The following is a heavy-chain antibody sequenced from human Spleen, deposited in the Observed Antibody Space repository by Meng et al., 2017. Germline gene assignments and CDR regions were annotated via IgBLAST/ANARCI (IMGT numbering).Heavy chain of an antibody. J-gene: IGHJ4*02. D-gene: IGHD2-2*01. Sequence: GESLKISCAASGFIFSTYAMHWVRQAPGKGLEWVAVISYDGSNLDYTDSVKGRFAISRDNSKNTLYLQMNDLRADDTAVYYCAREYPYFDYWGQGTLVTVSS. CDR3: AREYPYFDY. CDR1: GFIFSTYA. V-gene: IGHV3-30*10. CDR2: ISYDGSNL.